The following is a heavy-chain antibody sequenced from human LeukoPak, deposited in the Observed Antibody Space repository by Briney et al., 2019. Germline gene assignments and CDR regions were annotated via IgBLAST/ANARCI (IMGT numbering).Heavy chain of an antibody. J-gene: IGHJ4*02. V-gene: IGHV4-59*08. D-gene: IGHD3-10*01. CDR3: ARQVKTYYGSGSFDY. Sequence: SETLSLTCTVSGGSISSYYWSWIRQPPGKGLEWIGYIYYSGSTNYNPSLKSRVTISVNTSKNQFSLKLSSVTAADTAVYYCARQVKTYYGSGSFDYWGQGTLVTVSS. CDR2: IYYSGST. CDR1: GGSISSYY.